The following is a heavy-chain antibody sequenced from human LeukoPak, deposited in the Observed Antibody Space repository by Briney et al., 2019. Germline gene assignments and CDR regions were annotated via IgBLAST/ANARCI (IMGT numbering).Heavy chain of an antibody. CDR2: VSTDGTNT. CDR3: ARDYVGGRRALDI. D-gene: IGHD3-16*01. Sequence: GGSLRLSCAASGFTFSSHWMHWVRQAPGKGLEWVSRVSTDGTNTNYADSVRGRFTISRDKAKNTLYLQMNSLRAEDTAVYHCARDYVGGRRALDIWGQGTGVTVSS. J-gene: IGHJ3*02. V-gene: IGHV3-74*01. CDR1: GFTFSSHW.